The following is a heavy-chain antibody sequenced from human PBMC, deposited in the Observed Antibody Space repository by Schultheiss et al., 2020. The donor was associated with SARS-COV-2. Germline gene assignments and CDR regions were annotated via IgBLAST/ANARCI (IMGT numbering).Heavy chain of an antibody. CDR2: ISYDGSNK. J-gene: IGHJ4*02. Sequence: GESLKISCAASGFTFSSYAMHWVRQAPGKGLEWVAVISYDGSNKYYADSVKGRFTISRDNSKNTLYLQMNSLRAEDTAVYYCATGPFRALDYWGQGTLVTVSS. CDR1: GFTFSSYA. CDR3: ATGPFRALDY. V-gene: IGHV3-30*01.